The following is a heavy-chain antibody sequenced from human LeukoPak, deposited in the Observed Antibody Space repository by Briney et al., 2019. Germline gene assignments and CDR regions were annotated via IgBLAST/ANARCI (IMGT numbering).Heavy chain of an antibody. J-gene: IGHJ4*02. D-gene: IGHD6-13*01. V-gene: IGHV4-39*01. CDR1: GGSISSSSYY. Sequence: YPSETLSLTCTVSGGSISSSSYYWGWIRQPPGKGLEWIGSIYYSGSTYYNPSLKSRVTISVDTSKNQFSLKLSSVTAADTAVYYCARLGYSSSMFDYWGQGTLVTVSS. CDR2: IYYSGST. CDR3: ARLGYSSSMFDY.